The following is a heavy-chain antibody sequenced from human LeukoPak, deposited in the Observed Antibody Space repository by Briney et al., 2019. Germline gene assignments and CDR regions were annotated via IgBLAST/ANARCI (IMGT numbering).Heavy chain of an antibody. CDR3: ARRFSRLHAFDI. CDR1: GYTFTGYY. J-gene: IGHJ3*02. D-gene: IGHD5-24*01. Sequence: ASVKVSCKASGYTFTGYYMHWVRQAPGQGLEWMGWINPNSGGTNYAQKLQGRVTMTTDTSTSTAYMELRSLRSDDTAVYYCARRFSRLHAFDIWGQGTMVTVSS. CDR2: INPNSGGT. V-gene: IGHV1-2*02.